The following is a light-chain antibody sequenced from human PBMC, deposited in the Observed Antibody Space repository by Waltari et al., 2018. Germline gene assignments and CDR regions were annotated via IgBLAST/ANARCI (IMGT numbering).Light chain of an antibody. CDR1: QGVASSY. CDR3: QQSETTPWT. Sequence: DVVMTQSPSSLSASVGDRVTITCRASQGVASSYLNWYQQKPGKAPKVLIYATSNLKSGVPSRFSGSGSGTDFTLTINSLQPEDFATYYCQQSETTPWTFGQGTKVEI. V-gene: IGKV1-39*01. J-gene: IGKJ1*01. CDR2: ATS.